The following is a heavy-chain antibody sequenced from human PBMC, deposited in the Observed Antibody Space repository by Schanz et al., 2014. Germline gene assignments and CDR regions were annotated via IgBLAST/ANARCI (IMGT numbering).Heavy chain of an antibody. CDR2: ISGDGTTT. V-gene: IGHV3-74*02. D-gene: IGHD3-9*01. Sequence: DVQLAESGGGLVQPGGSLRLSCAASGFTFSVYWMHWVRQPPGEGLVSVSRISGDGTTTSYADSVKGRFTISRDNSDITMYLQMNNLRAEDTAVYYCARGTGTFDSWGQGTLVTVSS. CDR3: ARGTGTFDS. J-gene: IGHJ4*02. CDR1: GFTFSVYW.